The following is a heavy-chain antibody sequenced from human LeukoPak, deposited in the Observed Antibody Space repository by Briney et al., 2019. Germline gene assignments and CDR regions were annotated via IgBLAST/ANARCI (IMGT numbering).Heavy chain of an antibody. CDR1: GYTFTGYY. D-gene: IGHD4-17*01. J-gene: IGHJ6*03. Sequence: ASVKVSCKASGYTFTGYYMHWVRQAPGQGLEWMGWINPNSGGTNYAQKFQGRVTMTRDTSISTAYMELSRLRSDDTAVYYCARDRAGDYHGDYMDVWGKGTTVTISS. CDR3: ARDRAGDYHGDYMDV. CDR2: INPNSGGT. V-gene: IGHV1-2*02.